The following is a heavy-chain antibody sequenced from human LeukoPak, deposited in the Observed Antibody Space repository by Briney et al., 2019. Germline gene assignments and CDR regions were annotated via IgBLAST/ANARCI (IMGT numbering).Heavy chain of an antibody. Sequence: GGSLRLSCAASGFTFSNYGMSWVRQAPGKGLEWVSAISGSGGSTYNADSVKGRFTISRDNSKNTLYLQMNSQRAEDTAVYYCAKGLKVVAGSGPVDYYYYMDVWGKGTTVTISS. CDR2: ISGSGGST. V-gene: IGHV3-23*01. J-gene: IGHJ6*03. CDR3: AKGLKVVAGSGPVDYYYYMDV. D-gene: IGHD6-19*01. CDR1: GFTFSNYG.